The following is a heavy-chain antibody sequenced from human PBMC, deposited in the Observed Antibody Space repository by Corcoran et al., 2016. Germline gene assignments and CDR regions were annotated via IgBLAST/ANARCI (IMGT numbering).Heavy chain of an antibody. J-gene: IGHJ6*02. V-gene: IGHV4-59*01. CDR3: ARGARIAAAGTAYYYGRDV. CDR1: GGSISSYY. CDR2: IYYSGST. Sequence: QVQLQESGPGLVKPSETLSLTCTVSGGSISSYYWSWIRQPPGKGLEWIGYIYYSGSTNYNPSLKSRVTISVDTSKNQFSLKLSSVTAADTAVYYCARGARIAAAGTAYYYGRDVWGQGTTVTVSS. D-gene: IGHD6-13*01.